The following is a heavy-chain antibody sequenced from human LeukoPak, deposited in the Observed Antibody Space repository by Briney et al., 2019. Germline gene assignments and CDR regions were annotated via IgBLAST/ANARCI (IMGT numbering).Heavy chain of an antibody. CDR3: ARDWSADTWGSLSDH. D-gene: IGHD3-3*01. V-gene: IGHV3-30*03. J-gene: IGHJ4*02. Sequence: PGRSLRLSCAASGFTFSSYGMHWVRQAPGKGLEWAAVISHDGNNKDYADSVKGRFTISRDNSKNTLYLQMNSLRGEDSAVYYCARDWSADTWGSLSDHWGQGTLVTVSS. CDR1: GFTFSSYG. CDR2: ISHDGNNK.